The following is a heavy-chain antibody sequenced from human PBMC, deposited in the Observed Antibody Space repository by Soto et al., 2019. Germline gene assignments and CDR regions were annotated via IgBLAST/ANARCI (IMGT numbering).Heavy chain of an antibody. CDR1: GYTFTSYG. Sequence: QVQLVQSGAEVKKPGASVKVSCKASGYTFTSYGISWVRQAPGQGLEWMGWISAYNGNTNYAQKPQXXXPXXTAPSTSTAYMELRSLRSDDTAVYYCAREGPPVLDWGKGTLVTVSS. CDR2: ISAYNGNT. V-gene: IGHV1-18*01. J-gene: IGHJ4*02. CDR3: AREGPPVLD.